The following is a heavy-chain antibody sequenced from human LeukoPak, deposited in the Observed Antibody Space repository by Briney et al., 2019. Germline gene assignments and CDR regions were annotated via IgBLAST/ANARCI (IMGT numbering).Heavy chain of an antibody. CDR2: IYYSGST. CDR3: ARTTGEYYDFWSGYYEENWFDP. J-gene: IGHJ5*02. CDR1: GGSISSYY. D-gene: IGHD3-3*01. Sequence: TSETLSLTCTVSGGSISSYYWSWIRQPPGKGLEWIGYIYYSGSTNYNPSLKSRVTISVDTSKNQFSLKLSSVIAADTAVYYCARTTGEYYDFWSGYYEENWFDPWGQGTLVTVSS. V-gene: IGHV4-59*01.